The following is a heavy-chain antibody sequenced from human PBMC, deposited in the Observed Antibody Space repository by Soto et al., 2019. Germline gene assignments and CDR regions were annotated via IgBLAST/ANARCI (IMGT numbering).Heavy chain of an antibody. CDR3: ARDLRAVAGYYYYGMDV. V-gene: IGHV3-30-3*01. D-gene: IGHD6-19*01. CDR2: ISYDGSNK. Sequence: QVQLVESGGGVVQPGRSLRLSCAASGFTFSSYAMHWVRQAPGKGLEWVAVISYDGSNKYYADSVKGRFTISRDNSKNTLYLQMNSLRAEDTAVYYCARDLRAVAGYYYYGMDVWGQGTMVTVSS. J-gene: IGHJ6*02. CDR1: GFTFSSYA.